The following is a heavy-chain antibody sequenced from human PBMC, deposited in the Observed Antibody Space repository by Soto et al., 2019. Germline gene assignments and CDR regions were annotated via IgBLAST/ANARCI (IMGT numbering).Heavy chain of an antibody. V-gene: IGHV1-24*01. D-gene: IGHD3-10*01. J-gene: IGHJ6*02. Sequence: HCVRQAPGKGLEWMGGFDPEDGETIYAQKFQGRVTMTEDTSTDTAYMELSSLRSEDTAVYYCATRTLWFGELLLTPYYYYGMDVWGQGTTVTVSS. CDR2: FDPEDGET. CDR3: ATRTLWFGELLLTPYYYYGMDV.